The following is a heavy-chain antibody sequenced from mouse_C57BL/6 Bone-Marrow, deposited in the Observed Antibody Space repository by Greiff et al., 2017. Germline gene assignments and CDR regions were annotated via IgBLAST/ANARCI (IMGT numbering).Heavy chain of an antibody. CDR3: ARNPPCYYGSAWFAY. D-gene: IGHD1-1*01. CDR1: GYTFTDYY. CDR2: INPYNGGT. V-gene: IGHV1-19*01. Sequence: VHVKQSGPVLVKPGASVKMSCKASGYTFTDYYMNWVKQSHGKSLEWIGVINPYNGGTSYNQKFKGKATLTVDKSSSTAYMELNSLTSEDSAVYYCARNPPCYYGSAWFAYWGQGTLVTVSA. J-gene: IGHJ3*01.